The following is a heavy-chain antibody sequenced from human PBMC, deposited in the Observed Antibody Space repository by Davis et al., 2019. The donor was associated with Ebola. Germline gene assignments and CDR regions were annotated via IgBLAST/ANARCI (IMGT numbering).Heavy chain of an antibody. D-gene: IGHD1-1*01. CDR3: ARGYNWNDGHYYGIDV. J-gene: IGHJ6*02. CDR2: INHSGST. CDR1: GGSFSGYY. Sequence: SETLSLTCAVYGGSFSGYYWSWIRQPPGKGLEWIGEINHSGSTNYNPSLKSRVTISVDTSKNQFSLKLSSVTAADTAVYYCARGYNWNDGHYYGIDVWGQGTTVTVSS. V-gene: IGHV4-34*01.